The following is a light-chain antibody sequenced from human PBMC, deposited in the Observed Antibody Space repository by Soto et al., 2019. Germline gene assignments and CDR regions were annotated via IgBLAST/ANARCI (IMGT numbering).Light chain of an antibody. CDR2: GAS. V-gene: IGKV3-15*01. J-gene: IGKJ4*01. CDR3: QQYNNWPPLT. CDR1: QSVSSN. Sequence: EIVMTQSASTLSGSAGERATLSCRASQSVSSNLAWYQQKPVQAPRLLIYGASTRATGIPARFSGSGSATEFTPTISSLQSQDFAVYYCQQYNNWPPLTFGGGTKVDIK.